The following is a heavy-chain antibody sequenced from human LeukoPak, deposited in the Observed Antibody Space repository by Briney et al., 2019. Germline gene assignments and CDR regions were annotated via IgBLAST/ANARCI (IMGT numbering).Heavy chain of an antibody. CDR2: INWNGGRK. D-gene: IGHD3-22*01. CDR1: GFSFPYG. V-gene: IGHV3-20*04. CDR3: ARNFGGGDSSGPYF. Sequence: GGSLRLSCEASGFSFPYGMSWVRQAPGKGLEWVSGINWNGGRKGYADSVKGRFTISRDNAKNSLYLQMNSLRAEDTAIYYCARNFGGGDSSGPYFWGQGTLVTVSS. J-gene: IGHJ4*02.